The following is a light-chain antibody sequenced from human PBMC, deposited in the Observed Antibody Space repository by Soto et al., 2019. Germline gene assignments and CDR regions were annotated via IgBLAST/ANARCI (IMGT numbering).Light chain of an antibody. Sequence: QSVLTQPPSVSGAPGQRVTISFTGSRPKNGAGYDVHWYQQLPGTAPKLLIYGNSNRPSGVPDRFSGSKSGTSASLAITGLQAEDEADYYCQSYDSSLSGSVFGGGTKLTVL. CDR1: RPKNGAGYD. J-gene: IGLJ3*02. CDR2: GNS. V-gene: IGLV1-40*01. CDR3: QSYDSSLSGSV.